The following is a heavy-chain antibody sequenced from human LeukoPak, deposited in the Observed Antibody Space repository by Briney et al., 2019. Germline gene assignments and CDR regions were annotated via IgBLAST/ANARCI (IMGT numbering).Heavy chain of an antibody. CDR1: GGSFSGYY. D-gene: IGHD3-10*01. CDR3: ARHAATERITMVRGVRAPNWFDP. V-gene: IGHV4-34*01. J-gene: IGHJ5*02. CDR2: INHSGNT. Sequence: SETLSLTCTVYGGSFSGYYWSWIRQPPGKGLEWIGEINHSGNTNYNPSLKSRVTISVDTSKNQFSLKLSSVTAADTAVYYCARHAATERITMVRGVRAPNWFDPWGQGTLVTVSS.